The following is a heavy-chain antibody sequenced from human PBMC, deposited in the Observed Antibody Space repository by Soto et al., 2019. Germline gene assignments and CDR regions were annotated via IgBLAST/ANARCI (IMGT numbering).Heavy chain of an antibody. CDR3: ARIQRRKSSGLDY. CDR1: GGSFSGYY. D-gene: IGHD6-19*01. J-gene: IGHJ4*02. CDR2: INHSGST. Sequence: QVQLQQWGAGLLKPSETLSLTCAVYGGSFSGYYWCWIRQPPGKGLEWIGEINHSGSTNYNPSLKSRVTISVDTSKNQFSLKLSSVTAADTAVYYCARIQRRKSSGLDYWGQGTLVTVSS. V-gene: IGHV4-34*01.